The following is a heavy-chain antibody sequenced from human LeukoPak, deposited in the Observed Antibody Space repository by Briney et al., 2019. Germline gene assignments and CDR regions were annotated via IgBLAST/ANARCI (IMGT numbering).Heavy chain of an antibody. CDR2: ISSSGTTT. CDR1: GFSFSVYE. V-gene: IGHV3-48*03. CDR3: TTLTVASNFDY. J-gene: IGHJ4*02. D-gene: IGHD6-19*01. Sequence: GGSLRLSCAASGFSFSVYEIHWVRQAPGKGLEWISDISSSGTTTYYADSVKGRFTISRDNAKNSLYLQMNSLRAEDTAVYYRTTLTVASNFDYWGQGTLVTVSS.